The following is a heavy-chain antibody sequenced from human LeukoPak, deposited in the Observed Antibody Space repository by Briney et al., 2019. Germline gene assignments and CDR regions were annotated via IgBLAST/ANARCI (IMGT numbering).Heavy chain of an antibody. J-gene: IGHJ5*02. CDR1: GGTFSSYA. V-gene: IGHV1-69*13. D-gene: IGHD6-6*01. CDR2: IIPIFGTA. Sequence: ASVKVSCKASGGTFSSYAISWVRQAPGQGLEWMGGIIPIFGTANYAQKFQGRVTITADESTSIAYMELSSLRSEDTAVYYCARASSSEENWFDPWGQGTLVTVSS. CDR3: ARASSSEENWFDP.